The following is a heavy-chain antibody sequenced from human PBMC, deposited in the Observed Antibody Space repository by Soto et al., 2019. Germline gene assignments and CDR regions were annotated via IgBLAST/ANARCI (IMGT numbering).Heavy chain of an antibody. D-gene: IGHD5-12*01. J-gene: IGHJ6*02. CDR2: ISGSGGST. V-gene: IGHV3-23*01. CDR3: AKDPGYDLYYYYGMDV. Sequence: VQLLESGGGLVQPGGSLRLSCAASGFTFSSYAMSWVRQAPGKGLEWVSAISGSGGSTYYADSVKGRFTISRDNSKNTLYLQMNSLRAEDTAVYYCAKDPGYDLYYYYGMDVWGQGTTVTVSS. CDR1: GFTFSSYA.